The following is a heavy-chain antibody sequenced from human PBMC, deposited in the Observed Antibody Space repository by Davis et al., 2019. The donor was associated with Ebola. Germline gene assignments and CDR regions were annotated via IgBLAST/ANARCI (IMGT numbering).Heavy chain of an antibody. V-gene: IGHV4-59*01. CDR1: GGSISAYY. CDR3: LRAGGY. Sequence: PSETLSLTCPVSGGSISAYYWNWVRQPPGKGLEWIGSIYYSRSTSYNPSLKSRVTISLDTSKNQFSLRLTSVTPADTAVYYCLRAGGYWGQGTLVTVSS. CDR2: IYYSRST. D-gene: IGHD3-16*01. J-gene: IGHJ4*02.